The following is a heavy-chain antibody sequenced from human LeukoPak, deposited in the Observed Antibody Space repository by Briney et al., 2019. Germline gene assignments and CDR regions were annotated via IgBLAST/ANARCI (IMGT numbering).Heavy chain of an antibody. CDR2: INTDGSST. D-gene: IGHD4-17*01. J-gene: IGHJ4*02. CDR1: GFTFSSYW. CDR3: ARDIYFYGDYVIDY. Sequence: GGSLRLSCAASGFTFSSYWMHWVRQAPGKGLVWVSRINTDGSSTNYADSVKGRFTISRDNAKNTLYLQMNSLRAEDTAVYYCARDIYFYGDYVIDYWGQGTLVTVSS. V-gene: IGHV3-74*01.